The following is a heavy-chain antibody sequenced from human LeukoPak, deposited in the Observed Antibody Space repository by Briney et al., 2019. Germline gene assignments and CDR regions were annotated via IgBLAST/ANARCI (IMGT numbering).Heavy chain of an antibody. CDR3: ARDNGDYGSYFDY. CDR2: ISYDGSNK. D-gene: IGHD4-17*01. V-gene: IGHV3-30-3*01. J-gene: IGHJ4*02. Sequence: GGSLRLSCAASGFTVSSNYMSWVRQAPGKGLEWVAVISYDGSNKYYADSVKGRFTISRDNSKNTLYLQMNSLRAEDTAVYYCARDNGDYGSYFDYWGQGTLVTVSS. CDR1: GFTVSSNY.